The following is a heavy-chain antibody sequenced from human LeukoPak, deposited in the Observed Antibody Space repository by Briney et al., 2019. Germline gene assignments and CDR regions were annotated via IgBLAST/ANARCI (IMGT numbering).Heavy chain of an antibody. Sequence: GGSLRLSCAASGFTFDDYAMHWVRQAPGKGLEWVSGISWNSGSIGYADSVKGRFTISRDNAKNSLYLQMNSLRAEDTALYYCAKPLDYYGSGSYAFDIWGQGTMVTVSS. CDR1: GFTFDDYA. CDR2: ISWNSGSI. CDR3: AKPLDYYGSGSYAFDI. V-gene: IGHV3-9*01. J-gene: IGHJ3*02. D-gene: IGHD3-10*01.